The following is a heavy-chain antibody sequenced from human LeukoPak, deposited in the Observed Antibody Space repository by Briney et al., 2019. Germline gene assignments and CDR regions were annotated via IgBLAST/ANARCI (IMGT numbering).Heavy chain of an antibody. Sequence: PGGSLRLSCAASGFTFSSYSMNWVRQAPGKGLEWVSSISSSSSYIYYADSVKGRFTISRDNAKNPLYLQMNSLRAEDTAVYYCARDNSVDILPGYYVQYYYYGMDVWGQGTTVTVSS. V-gene: IGHV3-21*01. CDR1: GFTFSSYS. CDR2: ISSSSSYI. J-gene: IGHJ6*02. D-gene: IGHD3-9*01. CDR3: ARDNSVDILPGYYVQYYYYGMDV.